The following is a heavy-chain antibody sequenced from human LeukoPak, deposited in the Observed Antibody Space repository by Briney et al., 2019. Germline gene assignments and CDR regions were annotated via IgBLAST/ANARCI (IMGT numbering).Heavy chain of an antibody. CDR2: IYSSGST. D-gene: IGHD4-23*01. J-gene: IGHJ6*03. CDR1: GGSISSYY. CDR3: ANMYGRDSGYYYYYYMDV. Sequence: SETLSLTCTVSGGSISSYYWSWIRQPAGKGLEWIGRIYSSGSTNYNPSLKSRVTISVDTSKNQFSLKLSSVTAADTAVYYCANMYGRDSGYYYYYYMDVWGKGTTVTVSS. V-gene: IGHV4-4*07.